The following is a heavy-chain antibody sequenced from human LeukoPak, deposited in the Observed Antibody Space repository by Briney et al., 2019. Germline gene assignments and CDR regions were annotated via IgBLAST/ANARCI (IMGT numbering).Heavy chain of an antibody. V-gene: IGHV3-48*03. J-gene: IGHJ6*04. Sequence: GGPLRLSCAASGFTFSSYEVNWVRQATGEGLEWGSYISSSGSTIYYADSGEGLFPFSRDNDKNYLYLQMNSLRAEDTAVYYCAEVGITMIGGVWGKGTTVTISS. D-gene: IGHD3-10*02. CDR1: GFTFSSYE. CDR3: AEVGITMIGGV. CDR2: ISSSGSTI.